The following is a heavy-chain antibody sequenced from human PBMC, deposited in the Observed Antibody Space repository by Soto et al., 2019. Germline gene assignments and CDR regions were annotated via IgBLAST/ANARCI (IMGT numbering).Heavy chain of an antibody. Sequence: GGSLRLSCEASGFSFSTYSMHWVRQAPGKGLEWVSSIGRRSDIYYADSVKGRFTISRDNAKNSVSLQMNSLRDEDTAVYYCAREETVWPLAYGLDVWGQGTTVTVSS. V-gene: IGHV3-21*01. CDR1: GFSFSTYS. J-gene: IGHJ6*02. D-gene: IGHD2-21*02. CDR2: IGRRSDI. CDR3: AREETVWPLAYGLDV.